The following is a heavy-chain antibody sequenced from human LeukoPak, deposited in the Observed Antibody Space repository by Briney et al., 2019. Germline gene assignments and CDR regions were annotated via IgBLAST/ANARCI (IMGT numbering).Heavy chain of an antibody. V-gene: IGHV1-8*01. CDR3: AREGIAARPPSRSFDY. CDR1: GYTFTSYD. J-gene: IGHJ4*02. Sequence: GASVKVSCKASGYTFTSYDINWVRQATGQGLEWMGWMNPNSGNTGHAQKFQGRVTMTRNTSISTAYMELRSLRSDDTAVYYCAREGIAARPPSRSFDYWGQGTLVTVSS. D-gene: IGHD6-6*01. CDR2: MNPNSGNT.